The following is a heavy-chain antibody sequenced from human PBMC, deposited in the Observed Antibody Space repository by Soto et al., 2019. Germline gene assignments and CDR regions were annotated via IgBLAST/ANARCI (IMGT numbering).Heavy chain of an antibody. CDR1: GYTFRNDD. V-gene: IGHV1-18*01. CDR2: ISISKGKT. D-gene: IGHD5-12*01. J-gene: IGHJ6*02. Sequence: QVQLVQSGAEVKRPGASVKVSCKASGYTFRNDDVAWVRRAPGHGLEWMGWISISKGKTYYQESLQGRVTMTMDTGTTTAYMEVRSLRSDDPAVYYCARKGYIGNFGLDVWGQGTTVTVSS. CDR3: ARKGYIGNFGLDV.